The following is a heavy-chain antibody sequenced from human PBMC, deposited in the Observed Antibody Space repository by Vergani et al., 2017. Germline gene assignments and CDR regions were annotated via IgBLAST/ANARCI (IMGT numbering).Heavy chain of an antibody. CDR2: INPTTGNP. CDR1: GYSFNNYA. J-gene: IGHJ4*02. CDR3: ARAKRGRLAVGATDS. Sequence: QVQLVQSGAEVKKPGASVKVSCKDSGYSFNNYAIHWVRQAPGQGLEWMGWINPTTGNPTYARAFTGRFVFSLDTSISTAYLQIGSLKAEDTAVYFCARAKRGRLAVGATDSWGQGTLLTVSS. D-gene: IGHD6-19*01. V-gene: IGHV7-4-1*01.